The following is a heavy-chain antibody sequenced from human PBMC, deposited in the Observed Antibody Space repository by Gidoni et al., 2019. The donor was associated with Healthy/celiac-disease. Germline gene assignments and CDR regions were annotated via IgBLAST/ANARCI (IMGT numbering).Heavy chain of an antibody. CDR3: ASSRRLHDYGDYYCDY. Sequence: QVQLQESGPGLVKPSETQSLTCTVSGGSISSYYWSWIRQPPGKGLEWIGYIYYSGSTNYNPSLKSRVTISVDTSKNQFSLKLSSVTAADTAVYYCASSRRLHDYGDYYCDYWGQGTLVTVSS. CDR1: GGSISSYY. V-gene: IGHV4-59*01. CDR2: IYYSGST. D-gene: IGHD4-17*01. J-gene: IGHJ4*02.